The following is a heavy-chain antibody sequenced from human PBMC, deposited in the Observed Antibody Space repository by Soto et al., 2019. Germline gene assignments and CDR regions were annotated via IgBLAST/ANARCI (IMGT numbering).Heavy chain of an antibody. CDR1: GYSFTSYW. Sequence: GESLKISCKGSGYSFTSYWIGWVRQMPGKGLEWMGIIYPGDSDTRYSPSFQGQVTISADKSISTAYLQWSSLKASDTAMYYCARTLGYCSSTSCDPDWFDPWGQGTLVTVSS. J-gene: IGHJ5*02. D-gene: IGHD2-2*01. V-gene: IGHV5-51*01. CDR2: IYPGDSDT. CDR3: ARTLGYCSSTSCDPDWFDP.